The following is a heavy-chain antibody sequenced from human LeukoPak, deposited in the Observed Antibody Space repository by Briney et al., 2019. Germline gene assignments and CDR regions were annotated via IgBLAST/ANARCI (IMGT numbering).Heavy chain of an antibody. CDR3: ARVLGQYGGYDLHP. Sequence: SETLSLTCTVSGGSISSYYWSWIRQPPGKGLEWIGYIYYSGSTNYNPSLKSRVTISVDTSKNQFSLKLSSVTAADTAVYYCARVLGQYGGYDLHPWGQGTRSPSPQ. V-gene: IGHV4-59*01. CDR2: IYYSGST. CDR1: GGSISSYY. D-gene: IGHD5-12*01. J-gene: IGHJ5*02.